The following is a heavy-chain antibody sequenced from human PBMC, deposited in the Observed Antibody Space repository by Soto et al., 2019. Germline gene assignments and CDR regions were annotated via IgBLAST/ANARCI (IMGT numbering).Heavy chain of an antibody. CDR1: AYTFTSYV. CDR3: ARDLGGCPDY. Sequence: ASGKGSCTALAYTFTSYVMHCVRQARRKRLEWMRWINAGNGNTKYSQKFQVSVPITRDKSQRTAYMELSSLRSEATPVYYCARDLGGCPDYWGQGTLVTVSS. V-gene: IGHV1-3*01. CDR2: INAGNGNT. J-gene: IGHJ4*02.